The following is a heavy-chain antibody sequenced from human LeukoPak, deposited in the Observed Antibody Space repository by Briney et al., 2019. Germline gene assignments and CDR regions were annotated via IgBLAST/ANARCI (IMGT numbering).Heavy chain of an antibody. J-gene: IGHJ4*02. Sequence: TGGSLRLSCAASGFTFSTYAMSWVRQAPGKGLEWVSVVSGTGGRTYYADSVKGRFTISRDNAKNSLYLQMNSLRAEDTAVYYCAVEAYGDYDSYWGQGTLVTVSS. D-gene: IGHD4-17*01. CDR3: AVEAYGDYDSY. V-gene: IGHV3-23*01. CDR1: GFTFSTYA. CDR2: VSGTGGRT.